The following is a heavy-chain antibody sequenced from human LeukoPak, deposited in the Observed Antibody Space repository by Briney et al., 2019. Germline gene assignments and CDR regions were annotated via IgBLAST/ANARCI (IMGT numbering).Heavy chain of an antibody. D-gene: IGHD4-17*01. CDR3: AREGTVTAYNFDY. J-gene: IGHJ4*01. CDR1: GFTFSSYW. Sequence: GGSLRLSCAASGFTFSSYWMSWVRQAPGKGLEWVANIRYDEREKRYVDSVKGRFTISRDNAKKSLYLQMNGLRAEDTALYYCAREGTVTAYNFDYWGLGTLVTVSS. CDR2: IRYDEREK. V-gene: IGHV3-7*05.